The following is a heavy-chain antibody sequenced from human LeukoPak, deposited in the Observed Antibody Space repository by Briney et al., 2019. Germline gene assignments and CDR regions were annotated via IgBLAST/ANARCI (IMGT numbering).Heavy chain of an antibody. CDR2: IYTRGST. J-gene: IGHJ3*02. D-gene: IGHD6-25*01. Sequence: SETLSLTCTVSGRSISSYYWSWLRQPAGEGLEWSGRIYTRGSTNYHPSLKSRVTMSVDTSKNQFSLKLSSVTAADTAVYYCATSTGSTLDAFDIWGQGTMVTVSS. V-gene: IGHV4-4*07. CDR1: GRSISSYY. CDR3: ATSTGSTLDAFDI.